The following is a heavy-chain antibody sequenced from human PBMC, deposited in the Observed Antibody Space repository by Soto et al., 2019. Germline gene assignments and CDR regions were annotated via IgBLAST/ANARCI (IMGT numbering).Heavy chain of an antibody. Sequence: GGSLRLSCEVSGFNFNNYGINWVRQAPGKGLEWVSSVSKSDYTYYSDSVKGRFTISRDNAKNSVSLQMNTLRAEDTAVYYCAREDSIIIPAVSDFWGQGTLVTVSS. CDR1: GFNFNNYG. CDR3: AREDSIIIPAVSDF. V-gene: IGHV3-21*01. J-gene: IGHJ4*02. D-gene: IGHD2-2*01. CDR2: VSKSDYT.